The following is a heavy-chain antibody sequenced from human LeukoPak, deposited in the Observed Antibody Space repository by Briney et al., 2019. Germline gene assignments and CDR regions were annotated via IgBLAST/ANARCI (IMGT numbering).Heavy chain of an antibody. CDR2: ISGSGGST. V-gene: IGHV3-23*01. CDR3: AKREGIAAAGTKFDY. J-gene: IGHJ4*02. Sequence: GGSLRLSCAASGFTFSSYAMTWVRQAPGKGLEWVSSISGSGGSTYYADSVKGRFTISRDNSKNTLYLQMNSLRAEDTAVYYCAKREGIAAAGTKFDYWGQGTLVTVSS. D-gene: IGHD6-13*01. CDR1: GFTFSSYA.